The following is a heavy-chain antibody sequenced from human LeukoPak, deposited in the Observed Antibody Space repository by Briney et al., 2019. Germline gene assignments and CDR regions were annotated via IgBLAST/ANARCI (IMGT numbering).Heavy chain of an antibody. CDR2: IYYSGNT. D-gene: IGHD1/OR15-1a*01. CDR1: GGSISSSSYY. V-gene: IGHV4-39*07. Sequence: SETLSLTCTVSGGSISSSSYYWGWIRQPPGKGLEWIGSIYYSGNTNYNPSLKSRVTISVDTSKNQFSLKLSSVTAADTAVYYCARISGKRLRFVEVHGNNYVHFDYWGQGTLVTVSS. CDR3: ARISGKRLRFVEVHGNNYVHFDY. J-gene: IGHJ4*02.